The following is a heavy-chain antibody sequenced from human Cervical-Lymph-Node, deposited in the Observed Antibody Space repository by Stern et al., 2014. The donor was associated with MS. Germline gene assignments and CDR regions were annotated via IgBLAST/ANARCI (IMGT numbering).Heavy chain of an antibody. J-gene: IGHJ4*02. V-gene: IGHV3-23*04. CDR3: AHQWELHLRYFYY. CDR2: ISSSDYA. CDR1: GFSFSSYA. D-gene: IGHD1-26*01. Sequence: EVQLVESGGGLVQPGGSLRLSCAASGFSFSSYAMSWVRQAPGKGLEWVSGISSSDYAYYADSVKGRFTISRDNSKNTLFLQMNSLRAEDTAVYYCAHQWELHLRYFYYWVQGTLVTVSS.